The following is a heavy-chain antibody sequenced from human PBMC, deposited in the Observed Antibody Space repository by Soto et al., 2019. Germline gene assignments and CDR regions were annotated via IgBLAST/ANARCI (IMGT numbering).Heavy chain of an antibody. CDR2: IIPIFGTA. CDR1: GGTFSSYA. J-gene: IGHJ4*02. D-gene: IGHD3-22*01. V-gene: IGHV1-69*12. Sequence: QVQLVQSGAEVKKPGSSVKVSCKASGGTFSSYAISWVRQAPGQGLEWMGGIIPIFGTANYAQKFQGRVTITADESTSTAYMELSSLRSEDTAVYYCARDRYYDSSGYYSGDFDYWGQGTLVTVSS. CDR3: ARDRYYDSSGYYSGDFDY.